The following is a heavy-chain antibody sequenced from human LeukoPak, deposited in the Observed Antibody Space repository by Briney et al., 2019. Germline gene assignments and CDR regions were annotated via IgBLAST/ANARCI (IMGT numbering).Heavy chain of an antibody. CDR1: GYPISSGYY. V-gene: IGHV4-38-2*02. D-gene: IGHD3-10*01. Sequence: SETLSLTCTVSGYPISSGYYWGWIRQPPGKGLEWIGYIYHSGSTYYNPSLKSRVTISVDRSKNQFSLKLSSVTAADTAVYYCARYMVRGVTHWFDPWGQGTLVTVSS. CDR3: ARYMVRGVTHWFDP. J-gene: IGHJ5*01. CDR2: IYHSGST.